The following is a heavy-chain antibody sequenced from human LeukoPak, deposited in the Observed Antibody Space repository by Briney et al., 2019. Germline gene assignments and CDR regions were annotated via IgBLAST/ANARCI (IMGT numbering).Heavy chain of an antibody. CDR3: AKTGSSSWGYFDY. J-gene: IGHJ4*02. CDR1: GFTFSTYG. V-gene: IGHV3-30*02. D-gene: IGHD6-13*01. CDR2: IRNDGAIK. Sequence: TGGSLRLSCAASGFTFSTYGMHWVRQAPGKGLEWVAFIRNDGAIKYYADSVKGRFTMSRDNSKNTLYLQMNSLRPEDTAVYNCAKTGSSSWGYFDYWGQGTLVTVSS.